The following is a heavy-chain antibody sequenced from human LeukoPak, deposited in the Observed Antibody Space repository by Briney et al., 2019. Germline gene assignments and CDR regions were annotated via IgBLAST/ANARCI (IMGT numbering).Heavy chain of an antibody. V-gene: IGHV3-73*01. CDR1: GVTFSGSA. CDR3: TRLMGMDV. J-gene: IGHJ6*02. Sequence: GGSLRLSCAASGVTFSGSAMHWVRQASGKGLEWVGRIRSKANSYATAYAASVKGRFTISRDDSKNTAYLQMNSLKTEDTAVYYCTRLMGMDVWGQGTTVTVSS. CDR2: IRSKANSYAT.